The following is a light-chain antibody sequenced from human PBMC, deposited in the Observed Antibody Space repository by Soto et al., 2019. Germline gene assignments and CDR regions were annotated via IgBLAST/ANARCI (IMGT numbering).Light chain of an antibody. CDR1: QSVSSN. CDR2: GAS. CDR3: QQYNNWPIFT. J-gene: IGKJ3*01. Sequence: EIVMTQSPATLSVSPGERATLSGRASQSVSSNLAWYQQKPGQAPRLLIYGASTRATGIPARFSGSGSGTEFTLTISSLQSEDFAVYYCQQYNNWPIFTFGPGTKVDIK. V-gene: IGKV3-15*01.